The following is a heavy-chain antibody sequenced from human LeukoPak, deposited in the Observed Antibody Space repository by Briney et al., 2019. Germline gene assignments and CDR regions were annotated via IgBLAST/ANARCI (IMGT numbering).Heavy chain of an antibody. D-gene: IGHD4-23*01. Sequence: SETLSLTCTVSGGSISSGSYYWSWIRQPAGKGLEWIGRIYTSGSTNYNPSLKSRVTISIDTSKNQFPLKLSSVTAADTAVYYCATSRKGGGYWYFDLWGRGTLVTVSS. CDR1: GGSISSGSYY. CDR3: ATSRKGGGYWYFDL. J-gene: IGHJ2*01. V-gene: IGHV4-61*02. CDR2: IYTSGST.